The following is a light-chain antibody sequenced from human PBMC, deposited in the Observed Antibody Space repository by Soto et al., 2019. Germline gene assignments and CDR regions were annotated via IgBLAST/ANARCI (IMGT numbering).Light chain of an antibody. CDR3: HQYNNWPLT. Sequence: EIVMTQSPATLSVSPGERATLSCRASQSLTSNLAWYQQKPGQAPRLLIYGASTRATGIPARFSGSGSGTDFTLTISSLQSEDFAVYYCHQYNNWPLTFGGGTKVEIK. CDR1: QSLTSN. CDR2: GAS. J-gene: IGKJ4*01. V-gene: IGKV3D-15*01.